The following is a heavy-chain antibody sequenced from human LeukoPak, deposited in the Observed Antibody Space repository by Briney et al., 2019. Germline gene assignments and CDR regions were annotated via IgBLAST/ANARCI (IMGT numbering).Heavy chain of an antibody. CDR3: ARFPSWCTSCQTNWFDP. Sequence: SVKVSCKASGGTFSSYAISWVRQAPGQGLEWMGGIIPIFGTANYAQKFQGRVTITTDESTSTAYMELSSLRSDDTAVYYCARFPSWCTSCQTNWFDPWGQGTLVTVSS. J-gene: IGHJ5*02. CDR2: IIPIFGTA. CDR1: GGTFSSYA. V-gene: IGHV1-69*05. D-gene: IGHD2-2*01.